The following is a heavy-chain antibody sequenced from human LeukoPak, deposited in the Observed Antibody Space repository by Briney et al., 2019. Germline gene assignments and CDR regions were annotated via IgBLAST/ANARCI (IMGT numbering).Heavy chain of an antibody. J-gene: IGHJ4*02. V-gene: IGHV3-21*01. D-gene: IGHD6-19*01. CDR3: ASIAVAGPGFDY. Sequence: PGGSLRLSCAASGFTFSSYSMNWVRHAPGKGLEWVSSISSSSSYIYYADSVKGRFTISRDNAKNSLYLQMNSLRAEDTAVYYCASIAVAGPGFDYWGQGTLVTVSS. CDR2: ISSSSSYI. CDR1: GFTFSSYS.